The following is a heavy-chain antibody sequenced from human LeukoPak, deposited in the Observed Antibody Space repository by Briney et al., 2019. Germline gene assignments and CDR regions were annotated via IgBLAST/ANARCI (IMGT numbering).Heavy chain of an antibody. D-gene: IGHD3-3*01. V-gene: IGHV4-39*07. J-gene: IGHJ5*02. CDR2: IFYSGST. CDR3: ARVGNPLVTVFAWFDP. Sequence: PSETLSLTCTVSGGSIGSGTYYWGWLRQSPGTGLEWIGSIFYSGSTNYNPSLKSRVTISVDTSKNQFSLKLSSVTAADTAVYYCARVGNPLVTVFAWFDPWGQGTLVTVSS. CDR1: GGSIGSGTYY.